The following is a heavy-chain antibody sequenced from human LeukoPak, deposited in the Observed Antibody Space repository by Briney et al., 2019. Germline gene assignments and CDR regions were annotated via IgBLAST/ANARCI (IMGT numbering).Heavy chain of an antibody. CDR2: INSGGTTM. Sequence: GGSLRLSCAASGFAFISSEMNWVRQAPGKGLEWVSHINSGGTTMYNADAVKGRFTISRDNAKNTLYLQMNTLRAEDTAVYYCTRGGITLDYWGQGTLVTVSS. D-gene: IGHD3-16*01. CDR1: GFAFISSE. V-gene: IGHV3-48*03. J-gene: IGHJ4*02. CDR3: TRGGITLDY.